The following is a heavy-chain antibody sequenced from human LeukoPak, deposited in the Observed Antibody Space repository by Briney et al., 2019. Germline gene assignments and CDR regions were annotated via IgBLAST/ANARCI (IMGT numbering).Heavy chain of an antibody. CDR3: ASVYFGNSGYNRYDY. V-gene: IGHV4-59*08. D-gene: IGHD3-22*01. CDR2: IYYSGST. J-gene: IGHJ4*02. Sequence: PSETLSLTCTVSAGSISTYYWSWIRQPPGEGLEWIGYIYYSGSTNYNPSLKSRVTISVDTSKNQFSLKLSSVTAADTAVYYCASVYFGNSGYNRYDYWGPGTLATVSS. CDR1: AGSISTYY.